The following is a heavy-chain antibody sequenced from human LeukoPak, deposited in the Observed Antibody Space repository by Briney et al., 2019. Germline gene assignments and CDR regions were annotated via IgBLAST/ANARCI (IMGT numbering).Heavy chain of an antibody. Sequence: GASVKVSCKASGYTFTSYGFSWVRQAPGQGLEWMGWISAYNGNTNYAQKLQGRVTMTTDTSTSTAYMELRSLRSDDTAVYYCAIQEPLDTAMVPDYYYYGMDVWGQGTTVTVSS. CDR1: GYTFTSYG. V-gene: IGHV1-18*01. CDR2: ISAYNGNT. D-gene: IGHD5-18*01. CDR3: AIQEPLDTAMVPDYYYYGMDV. J-gene: IGHJ6*02.